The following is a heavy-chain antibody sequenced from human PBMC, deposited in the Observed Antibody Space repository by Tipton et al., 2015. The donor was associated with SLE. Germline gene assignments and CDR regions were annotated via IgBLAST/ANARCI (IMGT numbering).Heavy chain of an antibody. D-gene: IGHD1-26*01. V-gene: IGHV4-59*12. CDR3: ARGPIEGYYYYYMDV. J-gene: IGHJ6*03. Sequence: GLVKPSETLALSCTISGGSIRSYYWSWIRQPPGGGLEWIGHIYESGSTNYNPSLKSRVTISVDTSKNQFSLKLSSVTAADTAVYYCARGPIEGYYYYYMDVWGKGTTVTVSS. CDR1: GGSIRSYY. CDR2: IYESGST.